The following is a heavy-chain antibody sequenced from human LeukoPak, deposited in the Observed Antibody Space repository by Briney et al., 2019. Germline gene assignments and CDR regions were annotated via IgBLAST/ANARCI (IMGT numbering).Heavy chain of an antibody. D-gene: IGHD6-19*01. CDR2: ISGSGGST. J-gene: IGHJ1*01. V-gene: IGHV3-23*01. CDR1: GFTFSSYA. Sequence: PGGSLRLSCVVSGFTFSSYAMSWVRQAPGKGLEWVSAISGSGGSTYYADSVKGRFTISRGNSKNTPYLQMNSLRAEDTAVYYCATKQWLVQSYFQHWGQGTLVTVSS. CDR3: ATKQWLVQSYFQH.